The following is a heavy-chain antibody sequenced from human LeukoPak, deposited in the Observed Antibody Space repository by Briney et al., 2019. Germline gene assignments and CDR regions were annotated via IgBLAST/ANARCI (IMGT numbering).Heavy chain of an antibody. D-gene: IGHD6-19*01. V-gene: IGHV4-61*01. CDR3: ARSVAGTLGY. Sequence: SETLSLTCTVSGGSVSSGNYYWSWIRQPPGKGLEWIGYIYYSGSTKYNPSLKSRVTISADTSKNQFPLKLTSVTAADTAVYYCARSVAGTLGYWGQGTLVTVSS. CDR2: IYYSGST. J-gene: IGHJ4*02. CDR1: GGSVSSGNYY.